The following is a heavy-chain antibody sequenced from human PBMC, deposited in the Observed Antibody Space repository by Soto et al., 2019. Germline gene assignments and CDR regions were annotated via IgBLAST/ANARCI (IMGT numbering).Heavy chain of an antibody. D-gene: IGHD2-2*01. Sequence: GASVKVSCKASGYTFTSYGISWVRQAPGQGLEWMGWISAYNGNTNYAQKLQGRVTMTTDTSTSTAYMELRSLRSDDTAVYYCARVGYCSSTSCYSPYYYYYGMDVWGQGTTVTVSS. J-gene: IGHJ6*02. CDR1: GYTFTSYG. CDR3: ARVGYCSSTSCYSPYYYYYGMDV. V-gene: IGHV1-18*01. CDR2: ISAYNGNT.